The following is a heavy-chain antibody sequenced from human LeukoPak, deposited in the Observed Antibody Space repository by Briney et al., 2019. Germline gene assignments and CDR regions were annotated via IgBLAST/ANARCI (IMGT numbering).Heavy chain of an antibody. V-gene: IGHV1-2*02. D-gene: IGHD3/OR15-3a*01. CDR3: ARTVWTGSYIGGWGWFDP. Sequence: ASVKVSCKASGYTFTGYYMHWVRQAPGQGLEWMGWINPNSGGTNYAQKFQGRVTMTRDTSISSVYMELSRLTSDDTAVYYCARTVWTGSYIGGWGWFDPWGQGTLVTVSS. CDR2: INPNSGGT. CDR1: GYTFTGYY. J-gene: IGHJ5*02.